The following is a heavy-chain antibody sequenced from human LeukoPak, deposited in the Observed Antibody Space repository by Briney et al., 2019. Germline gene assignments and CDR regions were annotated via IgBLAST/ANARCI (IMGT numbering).Heavy chain of an antibody. D-gene: IGHD3-3*01. V-gene: IGHV3-23*01. CDR1: GFTFSSYA. CDR2: ISGSGGSA. CDR3: AKGGFLEWLTHFDY. Sequence: GGSLRLSCAASGFTFSSYAMSWVRQAPGKGLEWVSAISGSGGSAYYADSVKGRFTISRDNSKNTLYLQMNSLRAEDTAVYYCAKGGFLEWLTHFDYWGQGTLVTVSS. J-gene: IGHJ4*02.